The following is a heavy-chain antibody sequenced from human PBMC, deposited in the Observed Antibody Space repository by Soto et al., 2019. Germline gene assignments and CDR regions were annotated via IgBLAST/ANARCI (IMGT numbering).Heavy chain of an antibody. CDR1: GFTFSSSW. V-gene: IGHV3-7*04. CDR3: ARERSCDC. J-gene: IGHJ4*02. Sequence: EVQLVESGGGLVQPGGSLRLSCVASGFTFSSSWMTWVRQAPGKGLEWVANINQDGSDKYYVDSVKGRFTISRDNAKNSLFLQMNSLRAEDTAVYYCARERSCDCWGQGTLVTGSS. CDR2: INQDGSDK.